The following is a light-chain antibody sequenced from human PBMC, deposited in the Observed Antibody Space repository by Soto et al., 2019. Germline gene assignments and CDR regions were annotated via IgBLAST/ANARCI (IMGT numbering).Light chain of an antibody. CDR1: SSDVGGYNY. V-gene: IGLV2-8*01. Sequence: QSVLTQPPSASGSPGQSVTISCTGTSSDVGGYNYVSWYQQHPGRAPKLMIYEVSKRPSGVPDRFSGSKSGNTASLTVSGLQAEDEADYYCSSYAGSNNLGVFGTGTKVIVL. CDR3: SSYAGSNNLGV. CDR2: EVS. J-gene: IGLJ1*01.